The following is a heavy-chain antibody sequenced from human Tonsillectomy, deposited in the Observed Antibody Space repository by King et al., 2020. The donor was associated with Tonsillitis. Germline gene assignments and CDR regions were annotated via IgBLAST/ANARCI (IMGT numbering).Heavy chain of an antibody. D-gene: IGHD1-26*01. CDR1: GYSISNGYY. CDR2: IYHSGST. Sequence: QVQLQESGPGLVKPSETLSLTCAVSGYSISNGYYWGWIRQPPGKGLEWIGSIYHSGSTYYNPSLKSRVIISLDTSKNQLSLELTSVTAADTAVYYCARAGGTYRLHNAFDIWGPGTLVTVSS. V-gene: IGHV4-38-2*01. CDR3: ARAGGTYRLHNAFDI. J-gene: IGHJ3*02.